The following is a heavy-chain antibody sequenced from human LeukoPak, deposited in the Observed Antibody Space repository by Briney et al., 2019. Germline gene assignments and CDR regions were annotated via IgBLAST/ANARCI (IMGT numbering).Heavy chain of an antibody. D-gene: IGHD3-10*01. CDR3: ARGLLWFGPTNWFDP. Sequence: SETLSLTCTVSGGSISSYYWSWIRQPPGKGLEWIGYIYYSGSTNYNPSLKSRVTISVDTSKNQFSLKLSSVTAADTALYYCARGLLWFGPTNWFDPWGQGTLVTVSS. J-gene: IGHJ5*02. CDR2: IYYSGST. V-gene: IGHV4-59*12. CDR1: GGSISSYY.